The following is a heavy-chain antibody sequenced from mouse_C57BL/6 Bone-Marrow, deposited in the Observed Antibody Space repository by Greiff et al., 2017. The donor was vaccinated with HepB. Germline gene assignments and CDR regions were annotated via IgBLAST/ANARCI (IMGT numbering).Heavy chain of an antibody. Sequence: QVQLQQSGAELARPGASVKLSCKASGYTFTSYGISWVKQRTGQGLEWIGEIYPRSGNTYYNEKFKGKATLTADKSSSTAYMELRSLTSEDSAFYFCARSYYYGGYFDVWGTGTTVTVSS. CDR3: ARSYYYGGYFDV. J-gene: IGHJ1*03. D-gene: IGHD1-1*01. CDR1: GYTFTSYG. V-gene: IGHV1-81*01. CDR2: IYPRSGNT.